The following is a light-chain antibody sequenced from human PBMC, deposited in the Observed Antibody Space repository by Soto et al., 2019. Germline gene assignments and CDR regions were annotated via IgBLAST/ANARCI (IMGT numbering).Light chain of an antibody. Sequence: QSGLTQPPSASGSPGQSETISCTGSGSDVGFYSYVSWYQQHPGKVTKLLIYEVTRRPSGVPDRFSGSKSGNTASLTVSGRQAEDADDYYCSSYACTNNYYVFVLGTKVTVL. CDR3: SSYACTNNYYV. J-gene: IGLJ1*01. CDR1: GSDVGFYSY. V-gene: IGLV2-8*01. CDR2: EVT.